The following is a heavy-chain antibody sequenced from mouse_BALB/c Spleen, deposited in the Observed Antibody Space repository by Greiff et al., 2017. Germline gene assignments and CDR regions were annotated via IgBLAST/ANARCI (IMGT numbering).Heavy chain of an antibody. V-gene: IGHV1-20*02. CDR1: GYSFTGYF. Sequence: EVKVVESGPELVKPGASVKISCKASGYSFTGYFMNWVMQSHGKSLEWIGRINPYNGDTFYNQKFKGKATLTVDKSSSTAHMELRSLASEDSAVYYCAREGRYEDFDYWGQGTTLTVSS. J-gene: IGHJ2*01. D-gene: IGHD2-14*01. CDR2: INPYNGDT. CDR3: AREGRYEDFDY.